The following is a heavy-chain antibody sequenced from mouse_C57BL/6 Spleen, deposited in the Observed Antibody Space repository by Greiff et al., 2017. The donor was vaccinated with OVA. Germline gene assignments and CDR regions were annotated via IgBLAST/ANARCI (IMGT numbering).Heavy chain of an antibody. Sequence: EVKLMESGEGLVKPGGSLKLSCPASGFTFSSYAMSWVRPTPEKRLEWVAYISSGGDYIYYADTVKGRFTISRDNARNTLYLQMSSLKSEDTAMYYCTREWGFAYWGQGTLVTVSA. CDR2: ISSGGDYI. V-gene: IGHV5-9-1*02. D-gene: IGHD1-3*01. CDR1: GFTFSSYA. J-gene: IGHJ3*01. CDR3: TREWGFAY.